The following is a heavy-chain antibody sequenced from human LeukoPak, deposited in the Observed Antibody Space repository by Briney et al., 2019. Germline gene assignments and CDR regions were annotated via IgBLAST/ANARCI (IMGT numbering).Heavy chain of an antibody. CDR2: ISYDGSNK. D-gene: IGHD3-9*01. CDR3: ASDFRPLLTGYYNPLYYFDY. V-gene: IGHV3-30-3*01. Sequence: GRSLRLSCAASGFTFSSYAMHWVRQAPGKGLEWVAVISYDGSNKYYADSVKGRFTISRDNSKNTLYLQMNSLRAEDTAVYYCASDFRPLLTGYYNPLYYFDYWGQGTLVTVSS. CDR1: GFTFSSYA. J-gene: IGHJ4*02.